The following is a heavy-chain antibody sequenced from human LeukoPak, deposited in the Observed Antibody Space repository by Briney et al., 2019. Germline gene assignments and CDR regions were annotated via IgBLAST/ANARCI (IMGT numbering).Heavy chain of an antibody. V-gene: IGHV4-34*01. CDR3: ARRSVRGVIRY. CDR2: VYHTGST. D-gene: IGHD3-10*01. CDR1: GFTFNTYN. J-gene: IGHJ4*02. Sequence: GSLRLSCAASGFTFNTYNMNWVRQPPGKGLEWIGEVYHTGSTNYNPSLKSRVTISVDTSKNQFSLKLSSVTAADTAVYYCARRSVRGVIRYWGQGTLVTVSS.